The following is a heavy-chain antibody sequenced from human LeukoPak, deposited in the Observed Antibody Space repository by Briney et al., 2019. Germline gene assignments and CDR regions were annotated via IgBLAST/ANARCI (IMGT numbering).Heavy chain of an antibody. CDR3: VKAYYDSTGYYGY. CDR2: ISGSGGST. D-gene: IGHD3-22*01. V-gene: IGHV3-23*01. CDR1: GFTFSSYA. J-gene: IGHJ4*02. Sequence: VGSLRLSCAASGFTFSSYAMSWVRQAPGKGLEWVSTISGSGGSTYYADSVKGRFTISRDNSKNTLYLQMNSLRAEDTAVYYCVKAYYDSTGYYGYWGQGTLVTVSS.